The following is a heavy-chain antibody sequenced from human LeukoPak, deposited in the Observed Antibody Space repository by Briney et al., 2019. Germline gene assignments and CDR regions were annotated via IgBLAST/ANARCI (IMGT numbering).Heavy chain of an antibody. D-gene: IGHD6-19*01. V-gene: IGHV3-74*01. CDR2: INSDGFST. CDR1: GLTVSSYW. Sequence: GGSLRLSCAASGLTVSSYWIHWVRQAPGKWLVWVSRINSDGFSTSYADSVKGRFTISRDNAKNTLYLQMNSLRAEDTAVYYCAKDLYSSGWYYFAYSGQRSLVTAYS. CDR3: AKDLYSSGWYYFAY. J-gene: IGHJ4*02.